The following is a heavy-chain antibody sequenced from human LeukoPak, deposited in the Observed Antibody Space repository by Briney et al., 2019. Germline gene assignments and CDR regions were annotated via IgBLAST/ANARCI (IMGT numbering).Heavy chain of an antibody. CDR3: AKDRGSGSYLTYYFDY. Sequence: GGSLRLSCAASGFTFSSYGMHWVRQAPGKGLEWVAFIRYDGSNKYYADSVKGRFTISRDNSKNTLYLQMNSLRAEDTAVYYCAKDRGSGSYLTYYFDYWGQGTLVTVSS. V-gene: IGHV3-30*02. CDR2: IRYDGSNK. D-gene: IGHD3-10*01. CDR1: GFTFSSYG. J-gene: IGHJ4*02.